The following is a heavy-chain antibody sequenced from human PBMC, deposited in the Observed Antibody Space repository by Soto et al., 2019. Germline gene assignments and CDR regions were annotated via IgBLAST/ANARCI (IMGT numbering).Heavy chain of an antibody. J-gene: IGHJ6*03. CDR2: IYYSGST. D-gene: IGHD2-15*01. Sequence: SETLSLTCTVSGGSISSSSYYWGWIRQPPGKGLEWIGSIYYSGSTYYNPSLKSRVTISVDTSKNQFSLKLSSVTAADTAVYYCAKTRHRDLLGYYYYYMDVWGKGTTVTVSS. V-gene: IGHV4-39*01. CDR1: GGSISSSSYY. CDR3: AKTRHRDLLGYYYYYMDV.